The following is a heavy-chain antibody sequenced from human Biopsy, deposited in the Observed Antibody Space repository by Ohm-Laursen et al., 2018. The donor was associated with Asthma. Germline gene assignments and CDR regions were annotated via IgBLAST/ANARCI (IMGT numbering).Heavy chain of an antibody. CDR1: GTHFGSYN. J-gene: IGHJ4*02. Sequence: SLRLSCTASGTHFGSYNMHWARQAPGKGLEWVAVITFEGSTQHCGDSVKGRFTISRDNSKNMLFLQMNSLRAEDTAVYYCSRDTLGYYFDIWGQGTQVTVSS. CDR3: SRDTLGYYFDI. D-gene: IGHD6-13*01. CDR2: ITFEGSTQ. V-gene: IGHV3-30-3*01.